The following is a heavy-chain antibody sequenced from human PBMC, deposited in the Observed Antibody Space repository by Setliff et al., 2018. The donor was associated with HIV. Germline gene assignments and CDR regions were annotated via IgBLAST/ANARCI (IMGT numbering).Heavy chain of an antibody. CDR1: GFTFSNFW. CDR2: IKQDGSKK. J-gene: IGHJ6*03. D-gene: IGHD2-15*01. V-gene: IGHV3-7*03. Sequence: PGGSLRLFCAASGFTFSNFWMDWVRQAPGKGLEWVDSIKQDGSKKYVGDSVKGRCTVSRDKAKNSLYLQMNSLRVEDTALYYCARDGWRYCGAGSCRLNYNYYMDVWGKGTTVTVSS. CDR3: ARDGWRYCGAGSCRLNYNYYMDV.